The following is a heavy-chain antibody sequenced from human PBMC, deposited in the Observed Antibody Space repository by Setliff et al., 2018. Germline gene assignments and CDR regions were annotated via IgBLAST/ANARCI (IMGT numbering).Heavy chain of an antibody. CDR1: GGSVSSTSYY. D-gene: IGHD1-1*01. V-gene: IGHV4-39*01. CDR2: IYYTGTT. CDR3: ASRTTGPGGWFDY. J-gene: IGHJ5*01. Sequence: PSETLSLTCTVSGGSVSSTSYYWGWIRQPPGKGPEWIGTIYYTGTTYYSPPLKSRVTISVDTSKNQFSLRLTSVTAADTAIYYCASRTTGPGGWFDYWGQGALVTVSS.